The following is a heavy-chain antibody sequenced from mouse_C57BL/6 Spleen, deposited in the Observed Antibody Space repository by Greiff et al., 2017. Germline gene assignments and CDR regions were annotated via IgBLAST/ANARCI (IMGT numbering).Heavy chain of an antibody. V-gene: IGHV1-50*01. D-gene: IGHD2-2*01. CDR2: IDPSDSYT. J-gene: IGHJ2*01. Sequence: QVHVKQSGAELVKPGASVKLSCKASGYTFTSYWMQWVKQRPGQGLEWIGEIDPSDSYTNYNQKFKGKATLTVDTSSSTAYMQLSSLTSEDSAVYYCARRDGYDVLDYWGQGTTLTVSS. CDR1: GYTFTSYW. CDR3: ARRDGYDVLDY.